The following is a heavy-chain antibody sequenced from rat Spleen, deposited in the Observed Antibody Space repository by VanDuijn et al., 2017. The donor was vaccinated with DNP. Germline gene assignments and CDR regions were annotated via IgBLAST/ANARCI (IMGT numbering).Heavy chain of an antibody. V-gene: IGHV3-1*01. CDR2: ISYNGRT. J-gene: IGHJ2*01. CDR1: GYSITSSY. CDR3: ARWGDYFDY. Sequence: EVQLQESGPGLVKPSQSLSLTCSVTGYSITSSYRWNWIRRFPGNKMEYIGHISYNGRTHYNPSLKSRISITRDTSKNQFFLQLNSVTTEDTATYYCARWGDYFDYWGQGVMVTVSS.